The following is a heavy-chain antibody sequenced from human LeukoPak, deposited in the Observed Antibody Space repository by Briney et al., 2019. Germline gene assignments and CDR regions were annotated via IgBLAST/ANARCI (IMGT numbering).Heavy chain of an antibody. CDR2: IYHSGST. CDR1: GYSISSGYY. D-gene: IGHD5-12*01. V-gene: IGHV4-38-2*02. Sequence: SETLSLTCTVSGYSISSGYYWGWIRQPPGKGLEWIGSIYHSGSTYYNPSLKSRVTISVDTSKNQFSLKLSSVTAADTAVYYCARRINYDWAQFDYWGQGTLVTVSS. J-gene: IGHJ4*02. CDR3: ARRINYDWAQFDY.